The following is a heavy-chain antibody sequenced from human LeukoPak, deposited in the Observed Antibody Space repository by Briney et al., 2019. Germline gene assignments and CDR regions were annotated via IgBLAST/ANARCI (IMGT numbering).Heavy chain of an antibody. Sequence: PSETLSLTCAVYGGSFSGYYWSWIRQPPGKGLEWIGEINHSGSTNYNPSLKSRVTISVDTSKSQFSLKLSSVTAADTAVYYCARTPAAIRWFDPWGQGTLVTASS. V-gene: IGHV4-34*01. J-gene: IGHJ5*02. CDR3: ARTPAAIRWFDP. CDR1: GGSFSGYY. D-gene: IGHD2-2*01. CDR2: INHSGST.